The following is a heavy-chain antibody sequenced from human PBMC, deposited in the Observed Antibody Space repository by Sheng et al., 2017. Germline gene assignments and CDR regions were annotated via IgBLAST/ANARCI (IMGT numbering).Heavy chain of an antibody. J-gene: IGHJ4*02. CDR1: GFTFSSYG. CDR2: IWYDGSNK. Sequence: QVQLVESGGGVVQPGRSLRLSCAASGFTFSSYGMHWVRQAPGKGLEWVAVIWYDGSNKYYADSVKGRFTISRDNSKNTLYLQMNSLRAEDTAVYYCARDLSSGWYPGPDFDYWGQGTLVTVSS. D-gene: IGHD6-19*01. V-gene: IGHV3-33*01. CDR3: ARDLSSGWYPGPDFDY.